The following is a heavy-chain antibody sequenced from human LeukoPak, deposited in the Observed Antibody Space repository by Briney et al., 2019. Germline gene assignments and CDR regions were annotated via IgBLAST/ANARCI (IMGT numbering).Heavy chain of an antibody. CDR3: AKFAVYVDTSMVTAYYFDY. J-gene: IGHJ4*02. V-gene: IGHV3-30*19. Sequence: GGSLRLSCAASGFIFSDFGIHWVRQAPGKVLEWVAVISYDGSDKYYADSVKGRFTISRDNSKNTLFLQMNSLRVEDTAVYYCAKFAVYVDTSMVTAYYFDYWGQGTLVTVSS. D-gene: IGHD5-18*01. CDR2: ISYDGSDK. CDR1: GFIFSDFG.